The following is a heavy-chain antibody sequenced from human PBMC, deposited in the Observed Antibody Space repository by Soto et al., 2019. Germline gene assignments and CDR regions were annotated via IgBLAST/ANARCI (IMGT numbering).Heavy chain of an antibody. V-gene: IGHV1-69*13. Sequence: SSVKVSCKASGGIFSSYAISWLRQAAGQGLAWMGAVIPVLGQAYYAQSLQERVTTTADESTRTAYMELSSLRLEDTAVYFCARVGAVAAPPGADYWGQGTLVTVSS. D-gene: IGHD2-15*01. J-gene: IGHJ4*02. CDR3: ARVGAVAAPPGADY. CDR1: GGIFSSYA. CDR2: VIPVLGQA.